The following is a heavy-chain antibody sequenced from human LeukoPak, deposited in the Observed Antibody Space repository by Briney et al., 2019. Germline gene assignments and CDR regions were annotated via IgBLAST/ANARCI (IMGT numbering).Heavy chain of an antibody. CDR3: AREHYFYHMDG. CDR2: ISSDGSNK. V-gene: IGHV3-30*03. J-gene: IGHJ6*03. CDR1: GFTFSSYG. Sequence: GGSLRLSCAASGFTFSSYGIHWVRQAPGKGLEWVAVISSDGSNKYYADSVKGRFTISRDNSKNTLYLQMNSLRVEDTAVYYCAREHYFYHMDGWGEGTTVTVSS.